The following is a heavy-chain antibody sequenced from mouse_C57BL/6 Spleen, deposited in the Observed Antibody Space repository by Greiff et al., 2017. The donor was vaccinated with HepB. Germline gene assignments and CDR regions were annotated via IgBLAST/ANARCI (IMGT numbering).Heavy chain of an antibody. CDR3: ARKEGANWDVSYFDY. Sequence: QVQLKQPGAELVRPGSSVKLSCKASGYTFTSYWMHWVKQRPIQGLEWIGNIDPSDSETHYNQKFKDKATLTVDKSSSTAYMQLSSLTSEDSAVYYCARKEGANWDVSYFDYWGQGTTLTVSS. V-gene: IGHV1-52*01. CDR2: IDPSDSET. D-gene: IGHD4-1*01. J-gene: IGHJ2*01. CDR1: GYTFTSYW.